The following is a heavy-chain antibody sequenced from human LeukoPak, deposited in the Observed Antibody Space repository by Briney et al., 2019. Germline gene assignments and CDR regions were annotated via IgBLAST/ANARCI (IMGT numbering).Heavy chain of an antibody. Sequence: PSETLSLTCAVYGGSFSGYYWSWIRQPPGKGLEWIGEINHSGSTNYNPSLKSRVTISVDTSKNQFSLKLSSVTAADTAVYYCARVKMKRLQSYYFDYWGQGPWSPSPQ. CDR1: GGSFSGYY. CDR2: INHSGST. J-gene: IGHJ4*02. V-gene: IGHV4-34*01. CDR3: ARVKMKRLQSYYFDY.